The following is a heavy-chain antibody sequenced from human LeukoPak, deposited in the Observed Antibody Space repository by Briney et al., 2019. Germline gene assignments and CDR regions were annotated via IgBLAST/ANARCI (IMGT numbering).Heavy chain of an antibody. Sequence: SETLSLTPTVSRGSISRYYWSRIRQPPGKELESFGYIYYSGSTNYNPSLKSRVTISVDSSKNQFSLKLSSVTAADTAVYYCARLMTYYDILAGSPRQFDYWGQGTLVTVSS. CDR2: IYYSGST. CDR3: ARLMTYYDILAGSPRQFDY. CDR1: RGSISRYY. V-gene: IGHV4-59*01. D-gene: IGHD3-9*01. J-gene: IGHJ4*02.